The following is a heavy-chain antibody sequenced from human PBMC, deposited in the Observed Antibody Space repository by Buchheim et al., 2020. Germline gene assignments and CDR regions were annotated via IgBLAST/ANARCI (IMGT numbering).Heavy chain of an antibody. CDR3: ARDPSRGVNNWYFDL. J-gene: IGHJ2*01. CDR1: GFTFSSYW. CDR2: IKQDGSEK. D-gene: IGHD3-10*01. Sequence: EVQLVESGGGLVQPGESLRLSCAASGFTFSSYWMSWVRQAPGKGLEWVANIKQDGSEKYYVDSVKGRFTISRDNAKNSLYLQMNSLRAEDTAVYYCARDPSRGVNNWYFDLWGRGTL. V-gene: IGHV3-7*01.